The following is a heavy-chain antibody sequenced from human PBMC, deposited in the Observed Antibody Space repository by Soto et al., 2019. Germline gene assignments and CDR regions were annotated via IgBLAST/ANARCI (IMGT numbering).Heavy chain of an antibody. Sequence: VESLRLSCAASGFTFSNHGMHWVRQAPGKGLEWVAVISYDGSNKYYAAAVKGRFTISRDNSKNTLYLQMNSLRAEDTAVYYCAKAPGGYCSSTSCPRLYYYYYGMDVWGQGTTVTVSS. J-gene: IGHJ6*02. CDR3: AKAPGGYCSSTSCPRLYYYYYGMDV. CDR1: GFTFSNHG. D-gene: IGHD2-2*01. CDR2: ISYDGSNK. V-gene: IGHV3-30*18.